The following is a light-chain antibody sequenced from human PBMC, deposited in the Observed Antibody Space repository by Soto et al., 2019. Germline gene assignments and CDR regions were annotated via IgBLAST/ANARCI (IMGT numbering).Light chain of an antibody. Sequence: EIMMTQSPDTLSVSPGERATLSCRASQSVSGNLAWYQQNPGQAPRLLIYGASARATGIPARFSGSGSGTEFTLTISSLQSEDFAVYYCQQYSSRPRTFGQGTKVEIK. CDR2: GAS. CDR3: QQYSSRPRT. J-gene: IGKJ1*01. V-gene: IGKV3-15*01. CDR1: QSVSGN.